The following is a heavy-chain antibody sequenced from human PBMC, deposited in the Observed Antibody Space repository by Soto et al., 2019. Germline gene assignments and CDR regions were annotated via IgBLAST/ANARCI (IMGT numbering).Heavy chain of an antibody. D-gene: IGHD4-17*01. J-gene: IGHJ6*02. CDR2: IIPIFGTA. V-gene: IGHV1-69*13. Sequence: GASVKVSCKASGGTFSSYAISWVRQAPGQGLEWMGGIIPIFGTANYAQKFQGRVTITADESTSTAYMELSSLRSEDTAVYYCARFPYGDYVGDYYYYGMDVWGQGTTVTVSS. CDR3: ARFPYGDYVGDYYYYGMDV. CDR1: GGTFSSYA.